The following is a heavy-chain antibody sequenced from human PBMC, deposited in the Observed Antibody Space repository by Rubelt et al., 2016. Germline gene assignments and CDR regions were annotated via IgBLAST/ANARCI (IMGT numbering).Heavy chain of an antibody. V-gene: IGHV4-34*01. D-gene: IGHD3-3*01. CDR1: GGSFSGYY. J-gene: IGHJ3*02. CDR2: INHSGST. CDR3: ARGRTDFTIFGVVIIRDAFDI. Sequence: QLQLQESGPGLVKPSETLSLTCAVYGGSFSGYYWSWIRQPPGKGLEWIGEINHSGSTNYNPSLKSRVTLSVDTSKNQFSLKLSSVTAAATAVFYCARGRTDFTIFGVVIIRDAFDIWGQGTMVTVSS.